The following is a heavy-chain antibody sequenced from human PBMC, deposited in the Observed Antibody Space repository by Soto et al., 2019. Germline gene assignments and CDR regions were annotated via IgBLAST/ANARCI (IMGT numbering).Heavy chain of an antibody. CDR3: ATRATGTYLDS. CDR2: ISGSGGST. CDR1: GFTFSSYA. V-gene: IGHV3-23*01. Sequence: EVQLLESGGGLVQPGGSLRLSCAASGFTFSSYAMNWVRQAPGKGLEWVSVISGSGGSTYYADSVKGRFTISRDNSKNTLYPQMNRLRAGDTAVYYWATRATGTYLDSWGQATLVTVSS. J-gene: IGHJ4*02. D-gene: IGHD1-1*01.